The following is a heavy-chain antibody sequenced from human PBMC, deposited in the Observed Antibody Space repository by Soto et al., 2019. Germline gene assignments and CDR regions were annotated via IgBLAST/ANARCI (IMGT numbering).Heavy chain of an antibody. V-gene: IGHV3-9*01. CDR3: AKEGGDY. CDR1: GFTFDDYA. CDR2: ISWNSGSI. J-gene: IGHJ4*02. D-gene: IGHD3-16*01. Sequence: DVQLVESGGGLVQPGRSLRLSCAASGFTFDDYAMHWVRQAPGKGLEWVSGISWNSGSIGYADSVKGRFTISRDNAKNSLYLQMNSLRAEDTALYYCAKEGGDYWGQGTLVTVSS.